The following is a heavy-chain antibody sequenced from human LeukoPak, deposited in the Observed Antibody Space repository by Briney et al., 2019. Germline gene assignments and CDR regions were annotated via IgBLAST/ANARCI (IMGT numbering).Heavy chain of an antibody. CDR3: ARGDPWFGGNAFDI. Sequence: GASVKVSCKASGYTFTGYYMHWVRQAPGQGLEWMGWINPNSGGTNYAQKFQGRVTMTRDTSISTAYMELSRLRSDDTAVYYCARGDPWFGGNAFDIWGQGTMVTVSS. CDR1: GYTFTGYY. J-gene: IGHJ3*02. CDR2: INPNSGGT. D-gene: IGHD3-10*01. V-gene: IGHV1-2*02.